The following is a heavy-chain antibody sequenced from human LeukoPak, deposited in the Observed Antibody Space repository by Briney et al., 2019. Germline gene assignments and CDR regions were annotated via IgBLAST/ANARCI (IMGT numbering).Heavy chain of an antibody. CDR3: ARDLGNLWFGESHPNQLFDY. Sequence: GASVKVSCKASGGTFRTYAISWVRQAPGQGLEWMGWISAYNGNTNYAQKLQGRVTMTTDTSTSTAYMELRSLRSDDTAVYYCARDLGNLWFGESHPNQLFDYWGQGTLVTVSS. CDR2: ISAYNGNT. J-gene: IGHJ4*02. D-gene: IGHD3-10*01. CDR1: GGTFRTYA. V-gene: IGHV1-18*01.